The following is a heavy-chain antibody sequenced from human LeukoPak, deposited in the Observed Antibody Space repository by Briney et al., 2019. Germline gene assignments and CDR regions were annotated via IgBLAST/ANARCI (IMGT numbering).Heavy chain of an antibody. CDR2: ISSNGHNT. Sequence: SCKASGYTFSSYYMHWVRQAPGKGLESVSTISSNGHNTHYADSVKGRFTISRDNSKNTLYLQMTSLRAEDTAVYYCVKDLDDYPPSDAFDLWGQGTMVTVSS. D-gene: IGHD5-24*01. V-gene: IGHV3-64D*06. CDR3: VKDLDDYPPSDAFDL. J-gene: IGHJ3*01. CDR1: GYTFSSYY.